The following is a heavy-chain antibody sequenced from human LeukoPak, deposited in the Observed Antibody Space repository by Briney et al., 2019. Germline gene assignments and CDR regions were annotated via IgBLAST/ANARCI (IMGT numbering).Heavy chain of an antibody. CDR1: KFTFSSYA. D-gene: IGHD6-19*01. CDR3: ARGADSSGWKAIDY. CDR2: ISYDGSNK. V-gene: IGHV3-30-3*01. Sequence: PGGSLRLSCAASKFTFSSYAMHWVRQAPGKGLEWVAVISYDGSNKYYADSVKGRFTISRDNSKNTLYLQMNSLRTEDTAVFYCARGADSSGWKAIDYWGQGTLVTVSS. J-gene: IGHJ4*02.